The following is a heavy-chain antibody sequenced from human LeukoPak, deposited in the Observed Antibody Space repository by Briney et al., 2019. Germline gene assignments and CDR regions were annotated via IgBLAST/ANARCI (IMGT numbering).Heavy chain of an antibody. D-gene: IGHD1-1*01. J-gene: IGHJ6*03. Sequence: SETLSLTCSVSDDSITMYYWTWIRQPPGKGLEWIGYVDHTGSTNFNPSLNGRVSISRDTTKNLFSMRLRSVTAADTAVYFCARGRVSSSTWYSTYYYYFYMDVWGKGTTVTVSS. V-gene: IGHV4-59*01. CDR2: VDHTGST. CDR1: DDSITMYY. CDR3: ARGRVSSSTWYSTYYYYFYMDV.